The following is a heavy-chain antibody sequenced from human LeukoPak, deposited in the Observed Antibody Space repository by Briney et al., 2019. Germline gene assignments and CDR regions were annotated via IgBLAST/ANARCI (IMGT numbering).Heavy chain of an antibody. D-gene: IGHD3-10*02. CDR1: GGSISSRSYY. CDR2: IFYSGST. CDR3: ARHPLKAYVSDWFDP. J-gene: IGHJ5*02. Sequence: SETLSLTCTVSGGSISSRSYYWGWLRPPPGKGLEWLASIFYSGSTYHNPSLKSRVTISVDTSKSQFSLKLSSVTAADTAVYFCARHPLKAYVSDWFDPWGQGTLVTVSS. V-gene: IGHV4-39*01.